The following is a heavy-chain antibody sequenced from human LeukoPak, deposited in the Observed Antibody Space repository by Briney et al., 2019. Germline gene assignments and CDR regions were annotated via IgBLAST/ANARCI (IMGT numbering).Heavy chain of an antibody. CDR1: GFIFSDYW. CDR3: ARRPYSSSWYYFDY. J-gene: IGHJ4*02. CDR2: ISSSGSSI. Sequence: PGGSLRLSCAASGFIFSDYWMTWIRQAPGKGLEWVSYISSSGSSIFYADSVKGRFTISRDNAKNSLYLQMNSLRAEDTAVYYCARRPYSSSWYYFDYWGQGTLVTVSS. V-gene: IGHV3-11*04. D-gene: IGHD6-13*01.